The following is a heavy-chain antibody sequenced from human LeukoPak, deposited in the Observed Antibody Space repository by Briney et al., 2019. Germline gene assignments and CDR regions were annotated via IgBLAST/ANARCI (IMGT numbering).Heavy chain of an antibody. CDR1: GFTFSSYW. CDR3: AKERGYSGYVLDY. V-gene: IGHV3-23*01. J-gene: IGHJ4*02. D-gene: IGHD5-12*01. CDR2: ISASAGST. Sequence: GGSLRLSCAASGFTFSSYWMSWVRQAPGKGLEWVSAISASAGSTYYVDSVKGRFTISRDNSKNTLYLQMNSLGAEDTAVYYCAKERGYSGYVLDYWGQGTLVTVSS.